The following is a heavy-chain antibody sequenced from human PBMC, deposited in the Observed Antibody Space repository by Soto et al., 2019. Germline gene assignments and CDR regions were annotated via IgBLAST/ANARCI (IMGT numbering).Heavy chain of an antibody. Sequence: GASVKVSCKASGGTFSSYAISWVRQAPGQGLEWMGGIIPIFGTANYAQKFQGRVTITADESTSTAYMELSSLRSEDTAVYYCATSTVTTASFYYYGMDVWGQGTTVTVSS. D-gene: IGHD4-4*01. CDR2: IIPIFGTA. V-gene: IGHV1-69*13. CDR1: GGTFSSYA. J-gene: IGHJ6*02. CDR3: ATSTVTTASFYYYGMDV.